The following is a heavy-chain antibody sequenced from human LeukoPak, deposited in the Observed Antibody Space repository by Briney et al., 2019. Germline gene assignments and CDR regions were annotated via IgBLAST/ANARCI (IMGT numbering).Heavy chain of an antibody. CDR1: GGSISSYY. CDR3: ARGGPRPSDY. CDR2: IYYSGST. J-gene: IGHJ4*02. Sequence: SETLSLTCTVSGGSISSYYWSWLRQPPGKGLEWIGYIYYSGSTNYNPSLMSRVTISVDTSKNQFSLKLSSVTAADTAVYYCARGGPRPSDYWGQGTLVTVSS. D-gene: IGHD3-16*01. V-gene: IGHV4-59*01.